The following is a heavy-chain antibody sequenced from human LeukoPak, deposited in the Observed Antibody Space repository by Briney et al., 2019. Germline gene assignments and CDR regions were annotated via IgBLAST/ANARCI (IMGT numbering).Heavy chain of an antibody. D-gene: IGHD1-14*01. CDR3: ARGVEPLAANTLAY. V-gene: IGHV3-53*01. Sequence: GGSLRLSCAASGFTVITNDMSWVRQAPGKGLEWVSVLYSDGNTKYADSVQGRFTISRDNSKNTLYLEMNSLSPDDTAVYYCARGVEPLAANTLAYWGQGTLATVSS. J-gene: IGHJ4*02. CDR2: LYSDGNT. CDR1: GFTVITND.